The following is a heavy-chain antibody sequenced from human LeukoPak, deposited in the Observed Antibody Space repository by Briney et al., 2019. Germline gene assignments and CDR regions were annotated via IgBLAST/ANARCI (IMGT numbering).Heavy chain of an antibody. CDR3: ARDRSTNSYAEYFFDY. D-gene: IGHD3-16*01. CDR2: ISTSSSYI. CDR1: GLTFRRYS. J-gene: IGHJ4*02. V-gene: IGHV3-21*01. Sequence: PGGSLRLSCAATGLTFRRYSMNWVRQAPGKGLEWVSSISTSSSYIYYADSVKGRFTISRDNAKNLLYLQMNSLRAEDTAVYHCARDRSTNSYAEYFFDYWGQGTLVTVSS.